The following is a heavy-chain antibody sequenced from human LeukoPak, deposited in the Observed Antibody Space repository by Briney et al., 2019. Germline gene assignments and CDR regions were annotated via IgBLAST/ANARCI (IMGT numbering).Heavy chain of an antibody. CDR3: ATDYYDSSGGLDY. D-gene: IGHD3-22*01. CDR1: GFTFSSYG. Sequence: GGSLRLSCAASGFTFSSYGMHWVRQAPGKGLEWVAVISYDGSNKYYADSVKGRFTISRDNSKNTLYLQMNSLRAEDTAVYYCATDYYDSSGGLDYWGQGTLVAVSS. CDR2: ISYDGSNK. V-gene: IGHV3-30*03. J-gene: IGHJ4*02.